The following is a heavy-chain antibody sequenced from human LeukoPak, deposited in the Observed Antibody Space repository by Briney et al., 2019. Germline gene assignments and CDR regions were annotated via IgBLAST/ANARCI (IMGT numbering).Heavy chain of an antibody. Sequence: GGSLRLSCVVSGFTFSTFTMNWVRQAPGKGLEWVSCISSSSSYIYYADSVKGRFTISRDNAKNTLYLQMNNLRGEDTALYYCSKAGDTNYYRYGDYWGQGTLVTVSS. CDR2: ISSSSSYI. CDR1: GFTFSTFT. V-gene: IGHV3-21*04. D-gene: IGHD5-18*01. J-gene: IGHJ4*02. CDR3: SKAGDTNYYRYGDY.